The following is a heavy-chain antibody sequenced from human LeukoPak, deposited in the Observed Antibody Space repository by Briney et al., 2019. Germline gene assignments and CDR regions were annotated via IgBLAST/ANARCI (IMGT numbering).Heavy chain of an antibody. Sequence: SETLSLTCAVYGGSFSGYYWSWIRQPPGKGLEWIGEINHSGSTNYNPSLKSRVTISVDTSKNQFSLKLSSVTAADTAVYYCARGGYYYDSSGYQSLVSHAFDIWGQGTMVTVSS. CDR3: ARGGYYYDSSGYQSLVSHAFDI. J-gene: IGHJ3*02. CDR2: INHSGST. V-gene: IGHV4-34*01. CDR1: GGSFSGYY. D-gene: IGHD3-22*01.